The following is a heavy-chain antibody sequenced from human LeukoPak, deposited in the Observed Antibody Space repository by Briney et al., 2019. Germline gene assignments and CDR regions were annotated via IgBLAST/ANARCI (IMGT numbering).Heavy chain of an antibody. CDR2: IIPIFGTA. D-gene: IGHD6-6*01. CDR3: ARGSPYSSSIWFFDY. V-gene: IGHV1-69*05. J-gene: IGHJ4*02. Sequence: SVKVSCKASGGTFSSYAISWVRQAPGQGLEWMGGIIPIFGTANYAQKFQGRVTITTDESTSTAYMELSSLRSEDTAVYYCARGSPYSSSIWFFDYWGQGTLVTVSS. CDR1: GGTFSSYA.